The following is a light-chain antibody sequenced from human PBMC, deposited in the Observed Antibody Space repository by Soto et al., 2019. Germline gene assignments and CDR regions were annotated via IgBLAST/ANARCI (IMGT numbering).Light chain of an antibody. V-gene: IGKV1-27*01. CDR2: AAS. J-gene: IGKJ5*01. CDR3: QKYNSAPSIT. CDR1: QGISNY. Sequence: DIQMTQSPSSLSASVGDRVTITCRASQGISNYLAWYQQKPGKVPKLLIYAASTLQSGVPSRFSGSGSGTDFTLTISSLQPEDVATYYCQKYNSAPSITFGQVTRLEIK.